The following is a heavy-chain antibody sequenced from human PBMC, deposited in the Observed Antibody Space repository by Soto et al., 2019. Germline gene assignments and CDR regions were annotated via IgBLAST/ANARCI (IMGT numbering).Heavy chain of an antibody. D-gene: IGHD2-15*01. V-gene: IGHV4-31*03. Sequence: QVQLQVLGPGLVKPSQTLSLTCSVSGTSLRSGGNYWSWIRQHPVKGLEWIGQIYHSGTAYYNPSLQSRVTNSVDSSKCQFALMLDSVTAADTAVYYWARAQDQIGGHFGYWSRGILVTSSS. CDR1: GTSLRSGGNY. J-gene: IGHJ4*02. CDR3: ARAQDQIGGHFGY. CDR2: IYHSGTA.